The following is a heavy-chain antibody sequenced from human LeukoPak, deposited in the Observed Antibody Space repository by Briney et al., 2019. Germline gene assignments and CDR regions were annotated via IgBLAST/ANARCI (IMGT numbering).Heavy chain of an antibody. CDR1: GFTFSSYW. J-gene: IGHJ6*02. D-gene: IGHD4-17*01. CDR3: ARDIYGDYVPIWYYYGMDV. CDR2: IKQDGSEK. V-gene: IGHV3-7*01. Sequence: GGSLRLSCAPSGFTFSSYWMSWVRQAPGRGRECVANIKQDGSEKYYVDSVKGRFTISRDNAKNSLYLQMDSVRAEDTAVYYCARDIYGDYVPIWYYYGMDVWGQGTTVTVSS.